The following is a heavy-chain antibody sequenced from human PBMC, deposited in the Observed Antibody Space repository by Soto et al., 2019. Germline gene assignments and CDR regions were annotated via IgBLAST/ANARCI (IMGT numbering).Heavy chain of an antibody. Sequence: SETLSLTCAVSGYSISSGYYWGWIRQPPGKGLEWIGSIYHSGSTYYNPSLKSRVTISVDTSKSQFSLKLSSVTAADTAVYYCARDHDFWSGYYPFYFDYWGQGTLVTVSS. CDR3: ARDHDFWSGYYPFYFDY. D-gene: IGHD3-3*01. V-gene: IGHV4-38-2*02. CDR1: GYSISSGYY. J-gene: IGHJ4*02. CDR2: IYHSGST.